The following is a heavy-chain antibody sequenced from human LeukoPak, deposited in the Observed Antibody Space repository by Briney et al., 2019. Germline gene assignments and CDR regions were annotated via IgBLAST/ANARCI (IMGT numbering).Heavy chain of an antibody. Sequence: GGSLRLPRAASGFTFSSYWMSWVRQAPGKGLEWVANIKQDGSEKYYVDSVKGRFTISRDNAKNTLYLQMNSLRAEDTAVYYCAKEEWLLLGGYFDYWGQGTLVTVSS. J-gene: IGHJ4*02. CDR3: AKEEWLLLGGYFDY. D-gene: IGHD3-22*01. V-gene: IGHV3-7*04. CDR2: IKQDGSEK. CDR1: GFTFSSYW.